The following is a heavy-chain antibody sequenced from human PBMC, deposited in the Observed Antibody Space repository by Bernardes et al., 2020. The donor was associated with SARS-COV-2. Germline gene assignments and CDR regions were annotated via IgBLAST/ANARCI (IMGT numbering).Heavy chain of an antibody. Sequence: GGSLRLSCAASGFTFSSYGMHWVRKAPGKGLEWVAVISYDGSNKYYADSVKGRFTISRDNSKNTLYLQMNSLRAEDTAVYYCATYDRSGYYYGAWGQGTLVTVSS. J-gene: IGHJ5*02. CDR1: GFTFSSYG. CDR3: ATYDRSGYYYGA. V-gene: IGHV3-30*03. D-gene: IGHD3-22*01. CDR2: ISYDGSNK.